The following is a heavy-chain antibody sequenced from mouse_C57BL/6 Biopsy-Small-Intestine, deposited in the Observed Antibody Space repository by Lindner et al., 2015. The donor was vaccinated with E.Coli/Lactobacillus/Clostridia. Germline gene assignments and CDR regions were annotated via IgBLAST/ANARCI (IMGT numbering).Heavy chain of an antibody. V-gene: IGHV5-6*01. Sequence: VQLQESGGDLVKPGGSLKLSCAASGFTFSSYGMSWVRQTPDKRLEWVATISSGGSYTYYPDSVKGRFTISRDNAKNTLYLQMSSLKSEDTAMYYCARQRGSIYYGNHTAMDHWGQGTSVTVSS. CDR1: GFTFSSYG. CDR3: ARQRGSIYYGNHTAMDH. D-gene: IGHD2-1*01. J-gene: IGHJ4*01. CDR2: ISSGGSYT.